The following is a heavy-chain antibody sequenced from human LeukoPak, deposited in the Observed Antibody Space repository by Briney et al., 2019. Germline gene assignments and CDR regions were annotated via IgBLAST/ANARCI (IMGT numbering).Heavy chain of an antibody. V-gene: IGHV3-53*01. D-gene: IGHD3-16*01. CDR1: GFTVSSNY. CDR2: IYSGGST. J-gene: IGHJ4*02. CDR3: ARGLGDLDY. Sequence: GGSLRLSCAVSGFTVSSNYMSWVRQAPGKGLEWVSVIYSGGSTYYADSVKGRFTISRDNSKNTLYLQMNNLRAEDMAVYYCARGLGDLDYWGQGTLVTVSS.